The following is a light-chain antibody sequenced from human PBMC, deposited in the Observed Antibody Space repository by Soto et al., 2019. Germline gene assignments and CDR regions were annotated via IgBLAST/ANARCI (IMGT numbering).Light chain of an antibody. CDR2: GAS. CDR1: QSVSSSY. Sequence: EIVLTQSPATLSVSPGARAPLSCRASQSVSSSYLAWYQQKPGQAPRLLIYGASTRATGIPARFSGSGSGTEFTLTISSLQSEDFAVYYCQQYNNWPLTFGGGTKVDIK. V-gene: IGKV3-15*01. CDR3: QQYNNWPLT. J-gene: IGKJ4*01.